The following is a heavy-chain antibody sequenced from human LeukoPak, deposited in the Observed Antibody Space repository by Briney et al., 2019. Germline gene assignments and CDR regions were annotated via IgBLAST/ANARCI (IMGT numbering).Heavy chain of an antibody. V-gene: IGHV3-53*01. J-gene: IGHJ4*02. CDR2: IYTGGST. CDR3: ATLVGATLGYFYY. D-gene: IGHD1-26*01. Sequence: GGSLRLSCAVSGLAVSSSYMSWVRQAPGKGLEWVSVIYTGGSTYYADSVKGRFTISRDNSKNTLYLQVNSLRAEDTAVYYCATLVGATLGYFYYWGQGTLVTVSS. CDR1: GLAVSSSY.